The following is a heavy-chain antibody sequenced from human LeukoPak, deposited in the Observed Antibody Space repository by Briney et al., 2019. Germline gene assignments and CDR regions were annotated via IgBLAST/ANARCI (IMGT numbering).Heavy chain of an antibody. V-gene: IGHV3-30-3*01. J-gene: IGHJ4*02. CDR1: GFIFSNYA. CDR2: ISYDGSNK. CDR3: ARGLGDYTSGWWDY. D-gene: IGHD6-19*01. Sequence: GRSLRLSCAASGFIFSNYAMHWVRQAPGKGLEWVAVISYDGSNKYYADSVKGRFTISRDNSKNTLYLQVNSLSPEDTSVYYCARGLGDYTSGWWDYWGQGTLVTVSS.